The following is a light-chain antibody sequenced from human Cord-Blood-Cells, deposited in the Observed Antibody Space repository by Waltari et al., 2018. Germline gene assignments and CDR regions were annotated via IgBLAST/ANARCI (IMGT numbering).Light chain of an antibody. Sequence: SSELTQDPAVSVALGQTVRITCTGDSLRSYYASWYQQQPGQAPVLVLYGKNNRPSGIPDRFSGSSSGNIASLTITGAQAEDEADYYCNSRDSSGNHLVFGGGTKLTVL. CDR2: GKN. V-gene: IGLV3-19*01. J-gene: IGLJ2*01. CDR1: SLRSYY. CDR3: NSRDSSGNHLV.